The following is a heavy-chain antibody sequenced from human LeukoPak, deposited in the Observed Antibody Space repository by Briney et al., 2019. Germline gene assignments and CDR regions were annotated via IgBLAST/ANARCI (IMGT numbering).Heavy chain of an antibody. CDR2: INHSGST. CDR3: AREDSSSSALLKVFNWFDP. J-gene: IGHJ5*02. Sequence: SETLSLTCAVYGGSFSGYYWSWIRQPPGKGPEWIGEINHSGSTNYNPSLKSRVTISVDTSKNQFSLKLSSVTAADTAVYYCAREDSSSSALLKVFNWFDPWGQRTLVTVSS. CDR1: GGSFSGYY. V-gene: IGHV4-34*01. D-gene: IGHD6-6*01.